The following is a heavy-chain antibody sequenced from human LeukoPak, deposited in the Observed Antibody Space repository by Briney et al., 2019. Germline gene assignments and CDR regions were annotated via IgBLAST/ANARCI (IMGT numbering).Heavy chain of an antibody. J-gene: IGHJ5*02. CDR1: GGFLNTHA. CDR2: IIPALGEA. CDR3: AMYVWGNVRRWRNFFDP. V-gene: IGHV1-69*13. D-gene: IGHD3-16*01. Sequence: ASVKVSCKASGGFLNTHAITWVRQAHGEGLEWLGVIIPALGEAHSAQRFQGRVTISADESTSTAYMEMSSLRSEDTAVYYCAMYVWGNVRRWRNFFDPWGQGTLVTVSS.